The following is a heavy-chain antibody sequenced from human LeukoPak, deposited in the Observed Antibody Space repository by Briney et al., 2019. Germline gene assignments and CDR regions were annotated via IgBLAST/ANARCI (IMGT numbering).Heavy chain of an antibody. Sequence: SETLSLTCTVSGVSISSYYWSWIRQPPGKGLEWIGYIYYSGSTNYSPSLKSRVTISLDTSKNQFSLKLSSVTAADTAVYYCARHDGSSWYYAFDVWGQGTMVTVSS. CDR2: IYYSGST. CDR3: ARHDGSSWYYAFDV. V-gene: IGHV4-59*08. J-gene: IGHJ3*01. CDR1: GVSISSYY. D-gene: IGHD6-13*01.